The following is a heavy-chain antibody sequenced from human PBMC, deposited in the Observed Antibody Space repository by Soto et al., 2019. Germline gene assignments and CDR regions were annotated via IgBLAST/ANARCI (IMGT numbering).Heavy chain of an antibody. V-gene: IGHV3-33*01. Sequence: QVQLVESGGGVVQPGRSLTLSCAASGFTFSTHGMHWVRQAPDKGLEWVALIWNNGNDKDYADSVKGRFTISRDNSKNTLYLQMSSLRGEDTAVYYCARDTWFRDRMTTFDQWGQGTLVTVAS. D-gene: IGHD3-10*01. J-gene: IGHJ4*02. CDR1: GFTFSTHG. CDR3: ARDTWFRDRMTTFDQ. CDR2: IWNNGNDK.